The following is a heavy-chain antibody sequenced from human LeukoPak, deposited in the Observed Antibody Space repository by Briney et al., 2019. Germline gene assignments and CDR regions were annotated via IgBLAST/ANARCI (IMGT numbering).Heavy chain of an antibody. CDR3: ARQSITIFGVPRGWFDP. Sequence: GESLKISCKGSGYSFTNYWIGWVRQMPGKGLEWMGIIYPDDSNTKYSPSFQGLVTISADKSISTAYLQWSSLKASDTAMYYCARQSITIFGVPRGWFDPWGQGTLVTVSS. CDR2: IYPDDSNT. J-gene: IGHJ5*02. D-gene: IGHD3-3*01. V-gene: IGHV5-51*01. CDR1: GYSFTNYW.